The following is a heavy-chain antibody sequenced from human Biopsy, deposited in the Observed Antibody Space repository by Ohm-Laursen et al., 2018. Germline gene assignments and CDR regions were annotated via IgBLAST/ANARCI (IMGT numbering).Heavy chain of an antibody. CDR2: INQSGST. D-gene: IGHD4-17*01. CDR1: GRTFSDYR. J-gene: IGHJ4*02. CDR3: GNEVYGRDY. V-gene: IGHV4-34*08. Sequence: TLSLTCVVFGRTFSDYRWTWIRQPPGKGLEWIGQINQSGSTNYNPSLKSRVTISADASKYEFPLRLTSVTAADMAVYFCGNEVYGRDYWGLGARVTVSS.